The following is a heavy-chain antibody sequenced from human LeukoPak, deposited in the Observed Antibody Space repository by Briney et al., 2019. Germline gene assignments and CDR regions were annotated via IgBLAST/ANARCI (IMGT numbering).Heavy chain of an antibody. J-gene: IGHJ5*01. CDR1: GGSISSYY. CDR2: IYTSGST. Sequence: SETLSLTCTVSGGSISSYYWSWIRQPAGKGLEWIGRIYTSGSTNYNPSLKSRVTMSVDTSKNQFSLKLSSVTAADTAVYYCAIGYSSSWYPSSGFDFWGQGTLVTVSS. D-gene: IGHD6-13*01. V-gene: IGHV4-4*07. CDR3: AIGYSSSWYPSSGFDF.